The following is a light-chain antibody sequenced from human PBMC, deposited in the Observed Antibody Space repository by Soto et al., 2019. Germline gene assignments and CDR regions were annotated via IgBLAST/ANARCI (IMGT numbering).Light chain of an antibody. CDR1: QGISNY. CDR2: AAS. CDR3: KNYNGETWT. V-gene: IGKV1-27*01. Sequence: DIQMTQSPSSLSASVGDRVTITCRASQGISNYLVWYQQKPGKVPKLLIYAASTLQSGVPSRFSGSGSGTDFTLTISSLQPEDVATYYCKNYNGETWTFGQGKKVEIK. J-gene: IGKJ1*01.